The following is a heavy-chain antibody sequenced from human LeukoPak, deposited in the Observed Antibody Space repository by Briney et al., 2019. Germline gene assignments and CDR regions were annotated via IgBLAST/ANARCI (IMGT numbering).Heavy chain of an antibody. J-gene: IGHJ4*02. V-gene: IGHV4-39*07. D-gene: IGHD3-22*01. CDR2: IYYSGST. CDR1: GGSISSSSYY. Sequence: PSETLSLTCTVSGGSISSSSYYWGWIRQPPGKGLEWIGSIYYSGSTYYNPSLKSRVTISVDTSKNQFSLKLSSVTAADTAVYYCARPVYYYDSSGLGYYFDYWGRGTLVTVSS. CDR3: ARPVYYYDSSGLGYYFDY.